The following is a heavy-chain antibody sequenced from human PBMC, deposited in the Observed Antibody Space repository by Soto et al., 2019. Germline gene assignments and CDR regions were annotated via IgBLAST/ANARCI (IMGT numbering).Heavy chain of an antibody. CDR2: IYSGGST. J-gene: IGHJ4*02. Sequence: GGSLRLSCAASGFTVSSNYMSWVRQAPGKGLEWVSVIYSGGSTYYADSVKGRFTISRDNSKNTLYLQMNSLRAEDTAVYYCALQVVVTARGPYYFDYWGQGTMVTVYS. CDR3: ALQVVVTARGPYYFDY. V-gene: IGHV3-53*01. D-gene: IGHD2-21*02. CDR1: GFTVSSNY.